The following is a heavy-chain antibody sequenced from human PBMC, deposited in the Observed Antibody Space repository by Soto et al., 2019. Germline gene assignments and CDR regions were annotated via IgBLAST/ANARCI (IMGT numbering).Heavy chain of an antibody. D-gene: IGHD4-17*01. J-gene: IGHJ6*02. Sequence: QVQLVQSAAEVKKPGASVKVSCKASAYTFTSYGITWVRQAPGQGLEWMGWISANNGNTNYAQKVQGRVTMTTDTSTSTAYMELRSLRSDDTGVYYCARDRPTTVTKYNYYGLDVWGQGTTVTVSS. V-gene: IGHV1-18*04. CDR1: AYTFTSYG. CDR3: ARDRPTTVTKYNYYGLDV. CDR2: ISANNGNT.